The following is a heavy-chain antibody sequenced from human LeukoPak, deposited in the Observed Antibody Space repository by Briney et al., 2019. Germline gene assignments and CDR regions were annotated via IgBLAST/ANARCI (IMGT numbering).Heavy chain of an antibody. D-gene: IGHD5-18*01. CDR2: IYYSGST. V-gene: IGHV4-39*07. CDR3: ARDYQGGYGDKTVDY. J-gene: IGHJ4*02. Sequence: SETLSLTCIVSGGSISSSRDYWAWIRQPPGKGLEWIANIYYSGSTYYSPSLKSRVTISVDTSKNQFSLKLSSVTAADTAVYYCARDYQGGYGDKTVDYWGQGTLVTVSS. CDR1: GGSISSSRDY.